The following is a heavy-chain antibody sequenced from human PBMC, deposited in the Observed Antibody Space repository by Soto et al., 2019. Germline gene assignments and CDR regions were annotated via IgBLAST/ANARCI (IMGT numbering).Heavy chain of an antibody. CDR3: ARELSTIIVRGTFDP. CDR2: IHHDGST. Sequence: PSETLSLTCALSGGSITSNNLWSWVRQPPGKGLEWIGEIHHDGSTHYNPSLESRVSMSVDKSTNQFSLKLSSVAAADTAVYYCARELSTIIVRGTFDPWGQGTQVTVSS. D-gene: IGHD3-16*02. J-gene: IGHJ5*02. V-gene: IGHV4-4*02. CDR1: GGSITSNNL.